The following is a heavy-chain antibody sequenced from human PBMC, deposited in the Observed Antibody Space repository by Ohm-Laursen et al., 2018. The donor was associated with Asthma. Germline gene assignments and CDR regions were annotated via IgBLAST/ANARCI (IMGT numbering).Heavy chain of an antibody. CDR2: MLHEGSNK. D-gene: IGHD1-1*01. Sequence: SLRLSCAASGFSFSTYGMHWVRRAPGKGLEWVAAMLHEGSNKYYGDSVKGRFTISRDNSKNTLYLQMNSLRAQDTAVYYCAVRTTSAGFDVWGQGTTVTVPS. V-gene: IGHV3-30*03. CDR3: AVRTTSAGFDV. J-gene: IGHJ6*02. CDR1: GFSFSTYG.